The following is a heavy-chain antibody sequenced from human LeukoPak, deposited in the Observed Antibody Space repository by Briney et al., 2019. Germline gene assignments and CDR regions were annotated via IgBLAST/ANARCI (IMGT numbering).Heavy chain of an antibody. CDR3: AKMSTTSCYTCDYYYYMDV. CDR2: ISGSGGST. V-gene: IGHV3-23*01. J-gene: IGHJ6*03. D-gene: IGHD2-2*02. CDR1: GLTVSSNY. Sequence: GGSLRLSCAASGLTVSSNYMSWVRQAPGKGLEWVSAISGSGGSTYYADSVKGRFTISRDNSKNTLYLQMNSLRAEDTAVYYCAKMSTTSCYTCDYYYYMDVWGKGTTVTVSS.